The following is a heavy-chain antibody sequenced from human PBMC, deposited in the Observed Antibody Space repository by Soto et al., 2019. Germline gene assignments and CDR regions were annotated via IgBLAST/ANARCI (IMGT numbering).Heavy chain of an antibody. CDR3: AGASKRVYYGMDV. V-gene: IGHV1-69*13. Sequence: GASVKVSCKASGGTSSSYAISWVRQAPGQGLEWMGGIIPIFGTANYAQKFQGRVTITADESTSTAYMELSSLRSEDTAVYYCAGASKRVYYGMDVWGQGTTVTVSS. J-gene: IGHJ6*02. CDR1: GGTSSSYA. D-gene: IGHD3-3*01. CDR2: IIPIFGTA.